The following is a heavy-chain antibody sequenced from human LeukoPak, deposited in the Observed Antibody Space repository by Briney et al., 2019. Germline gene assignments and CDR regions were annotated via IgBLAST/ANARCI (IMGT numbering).Heavy chain of an antibody. CDR1: GFTFSSYA. Sequence: GGSLRLSCAASGFTFSSYAMHWVRQAPGKGLEWVAFIRYDGSNKYYADSVKGRFTISRDNYKNTLYLQMNSLRAEDTAVYYCAKGRSIAAAGSLAFDIWGQGTMVTVSS. CDR3: AKGRSIAAAGSLAFDI. D-gene: IGHD6-13*01. CDR2: IRYDGSNK. V-gene: IGHV3-30*02. J-gene: IGHJ3*02.